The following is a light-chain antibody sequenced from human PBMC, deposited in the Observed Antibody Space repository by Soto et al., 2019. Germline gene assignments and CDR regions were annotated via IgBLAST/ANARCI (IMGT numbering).Light chain of an antibody. Sequence: EIVLTQFPGTLSLSPGARATLSCRASQSVSSYLAWYQQKPGQAPRLLIYGASSRATGIPDRFSGSGSGTDFTLTISRLEPEDFAGYYCQQYGSSPRTFGQGTKGDIK. V-gene: IGKV3-20*01. CDR3: QQYGSSPRT. J-gene: IGKJ1*01. CDR2: GAS. CDR1: QSVSSY.